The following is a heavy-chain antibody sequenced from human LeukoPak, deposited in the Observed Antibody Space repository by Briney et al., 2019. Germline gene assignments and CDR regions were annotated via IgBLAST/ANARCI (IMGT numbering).Heavy chain of an antibody. D-gene: IGHD6-13*01. CDR1: GXSFSSYS. V-gene: IGHV3-21*01. Sequence: GGSLRLSCAASGXSFSSYSMNWVRQAPGKGLEWVSFISGGSTYIYYADSVKGRFTVSRDNAKNSLYLQMNSLRAEDTAVYYCARDVAATGTRYFDYWGQGSLVTVSS. CDR2: ISGGSTYI. CDR3: ARDVAATGTRYFDY. J-gene: IGHJ4*02.